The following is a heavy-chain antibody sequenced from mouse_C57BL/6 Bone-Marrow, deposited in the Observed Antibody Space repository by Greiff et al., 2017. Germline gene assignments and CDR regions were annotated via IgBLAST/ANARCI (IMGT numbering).Heavy chain of an antibody. V-gene: IGHV1-64*01. CDR3: ARFTTVVDIDY. CDR1: GYTFTSYW. D-gene: IGHD1-1*01. Sequence: QVQLQQPGAELVKPGASVKLSCKASGYTFTSYWMHWVKQRPGQGLEWIGMIHPNSGSTNYNEKFKSKATLTVDKSSSTAYMQLSSLTSEDSAVYYCARFTTVVDIDYWGQGTTLTVSS. J-gene: IGHJ2*01. CDR2: IHPNSGST.